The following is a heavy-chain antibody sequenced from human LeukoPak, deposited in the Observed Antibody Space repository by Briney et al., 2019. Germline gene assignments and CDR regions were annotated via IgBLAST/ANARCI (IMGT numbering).Heavy chain of an antibody. Sequence: GGSLRLSCAASGFTFDDCAMHWVRQAPGKGLEWVAVISYDGSNKYYADSVKGRFTTSRDNSKNTLYLQMNSLRAEDTAVYYCASECGGDCLDAFDIWGQGTMVTVSS. CDR2: ISYDGSNK. CDR1: GFTFDDCA. V-gene: IGHV3-30*03. D-gene: IGHD2-21*02. J-gene: IGHJ3*02. CDR3: ASECGGDCLDAFDI.